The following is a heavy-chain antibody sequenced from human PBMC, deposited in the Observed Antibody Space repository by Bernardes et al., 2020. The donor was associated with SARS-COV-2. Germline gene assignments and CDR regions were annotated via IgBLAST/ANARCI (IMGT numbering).Heavy chain of an antibody. Sequence: ASVKVSCKASGYTLSSYGISWARQAPGGGLEAMGWISAYRGDVSFPQKFQGRLSLTIDTSTSTAFLELRSLGSDDTAVDYCGSGGSFGGNPYLDHWGQGTLVTVSS. D-gene: IGHD3-3*01. CDR2: ISAYRGDV. J-gene: IGHJ4*02. CDR1: GYTLSSYG. CDR3: GSGGSFGGNPYLDH. V-gene: IGHV1-18*04.